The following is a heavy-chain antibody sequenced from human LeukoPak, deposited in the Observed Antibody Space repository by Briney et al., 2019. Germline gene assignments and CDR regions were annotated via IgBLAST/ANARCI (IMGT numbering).Heavy chain of an antibody. J-gene: IGHJ4*02. Sequence: GEPLKISCQASGYKFTNYWIGWVRQMPGKGLEWMGVIFLADSDTRYSPSFEGQVTISADKSIYTAYLQWSSLQTSDTAIYYCATHEVTAAAGTEFDSWGQGTLVTVSS. D-gene: IGHD6-25*01. CDR3: ATHEVTAAAGTEFDS. CDR1: GYKFTNYW. CDR2: IFLADSDT. V-gene: IGHV5-51*01.